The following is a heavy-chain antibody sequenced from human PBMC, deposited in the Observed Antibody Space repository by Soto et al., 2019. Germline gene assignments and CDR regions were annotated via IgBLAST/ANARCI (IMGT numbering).Heavy chain of an antibody. V-gene: IGHV1-69*06. D-gene: IGHD3-22*01. J-gene: IGHJ4*02. CDR2: IIPIVGTA. CDR3: ARERRAYYYDISGYTFDY. Sequence: SVEVSCKASGGTFSSYAISWVRQAPGQGLEWTGGIIPIVGTANYAQKFQGRVTITADKSTSTAYMELGSLRSEDTAVYYCARERRAYYYDISGYTFDYWGQGTLLTVSS. CDR1: GGTFSSYA.